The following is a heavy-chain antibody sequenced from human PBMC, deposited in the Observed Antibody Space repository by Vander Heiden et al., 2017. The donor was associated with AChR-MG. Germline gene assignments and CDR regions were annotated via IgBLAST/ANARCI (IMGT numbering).Heavy chain of an antibody. Sequence: EVQLLESGGGLVQPGGSLRLSCAVTGFTFGSYAMSWVRQAPGKGLEWVSAISGSGGSTYYADSVKGRFTISRDNSKNTLYLQMYSLRAEDTAVYYCAKDSTAVVDAYMDVWGKGTTVTVSS. V-gene: IGHV3-23*01. J-gene: IGHJ6*03. CDR3: AKDSTAVVDAYMDV. D-gene: IGHD6-19*01. CDR1: GFTFGSYA. CDR2: ISGSGGST.